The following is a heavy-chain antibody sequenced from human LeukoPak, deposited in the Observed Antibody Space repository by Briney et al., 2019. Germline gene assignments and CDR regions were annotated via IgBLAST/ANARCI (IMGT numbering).Heavy chain of an antibody. V-gene: IGHV3-48*03. Sequence: GGSLRLSCAASGFTFSSYEMNWVRQAPGKGLEWVSGISSSCSTIYYADSVKGRFTISRDNGKNSLHLQMNSLRAENTDLYYCARVDDSSGYYYAAFDYWGQGTLVTVSS. J-gene: IGHJ4*02. CDR3: ARVDDSSGYYYAAFDY. CDR1: GFTFSSYE. CDR2: ISSSCSTI. D-gene: IGHD3-22*01.